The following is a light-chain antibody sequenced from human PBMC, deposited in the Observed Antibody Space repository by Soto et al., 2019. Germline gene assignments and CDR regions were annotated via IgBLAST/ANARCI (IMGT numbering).Light chain of an antibody. CDR2: GVS. Sequence: DIQMTQSPSSLSASVGDKVTITCRASQSISSSLNWYQQTSGKAPKLXXYGVSRLQGGVPSRFSGSGSGTDLTLSISSLQPEDFATYYCQQSYTAPSITFGQGTRLEIK. J-gene: IGKJ5*01. V-gene: IGKV1-39*01. CDR3: QQSYTAPSIT. CDR1: QSISSS.